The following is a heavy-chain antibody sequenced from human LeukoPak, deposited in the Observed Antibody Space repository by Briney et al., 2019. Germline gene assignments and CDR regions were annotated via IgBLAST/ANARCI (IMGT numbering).Heavy chain of an antibody. J-gene: IGHJ4*02. CDR1: GFTFSSYG. V-gene: IGHV3-33*01. CDR3: ARAIAAGHYYFDY. D-gene: IGHD6-13*01. Sequence: PGGSLRLSCAASGFTFSSYGMHWVRQAPGKGLEWVAVIWYDGSNKYYADSVKGRFTISRDNSKNTLYLQMNSLRAEDTAVYYCARAIAAGHYYFDYWGQGTLVTVSS. CDR2: IWYDGSNK.